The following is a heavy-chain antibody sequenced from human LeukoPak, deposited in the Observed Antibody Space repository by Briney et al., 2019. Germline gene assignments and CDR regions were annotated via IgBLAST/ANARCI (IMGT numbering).Heavy chain of an antibody. Sequence: GGSLRLSCAASGFSFGSYWMSWVRQAPGKGLEWVANIKQEGSEKFYVDSVKGRFTISRDNAKNTLYLQMNSLRAEDTAVYYCAKEDTLRYFDWLLSDYYYYGMDAWGQGTTVTVSS. D-gene: IGHD3-9*01. J-gene: IGHJ6*02. CDR3: AKEDTLRYFDWLLSDYYYYGMDA. CDR2: IKQEGSEK. V-gene: IGHV3-7*03. CDR1: GFSFGSYW.